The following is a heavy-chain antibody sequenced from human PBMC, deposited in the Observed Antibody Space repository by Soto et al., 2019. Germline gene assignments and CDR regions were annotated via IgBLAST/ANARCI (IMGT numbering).Heavy chain of an antibody. CDR2: ISYDGNNK. J-gene: IGHJ4*02. CDR1: GFTFSSYG. Sequence: GGSLRLSCAASGFTFSSYGMHWVRQAPGRGLEWVAVISYDGNNKYYADSVKGRFTISRDNSKNMLYLQMNSLRAEDTAVYYCAKSWYSELRNYFDYWGQGTLVTVSS. D-gene: IGHD1-26*01. CDR3: AKSWYSELRNYFDY. V-gene: IGHV3-33*05.